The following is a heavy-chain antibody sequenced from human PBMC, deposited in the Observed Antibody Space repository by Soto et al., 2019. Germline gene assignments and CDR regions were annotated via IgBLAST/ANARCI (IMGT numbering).Heavy chain of an antibody. V-gene: IGHV1-18*01. D-gene: IGHD3-22*01. CDR2: ISGYNGNT. Sequence: QVQLVQSGAEVKKPGASVKVSCKASGYTFSSSGISWVRQAPGQGLEWMGWISGYNGNTNYGQKLQGKVTMTTDTSTRTAYMELRSLRFDDTAVYYCARVSGHYYEADRGDYWGQGTLVTVSS. J-gene: IGHJ4*02. CDR1: GYTFSSSG. CDR3: ARVSGHYYEADRGDY.